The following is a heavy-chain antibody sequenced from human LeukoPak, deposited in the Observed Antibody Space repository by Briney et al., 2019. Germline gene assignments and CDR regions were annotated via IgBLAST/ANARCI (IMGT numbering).Heavy chain of an antibody. D-gene: IGHD3-10*01. J-gene: IGHJ6*03. CDR2: IGTAGDT. CDR1: GFTFSSYD. CDR3: ARGYGSGSYYRYYYYYMDV. V-gene: IGHV3-13*03. Sequence: QPGGSLRLSCAACGFTFSSYDMHWVRQATGKGLEWVSAIGTAGDTYYPGSVKGQFTISRDNAKNSLYLQMNSLRAEDTAVYYCARGYGSGSYYRYYYYYMDVWGKGTTVTISS.